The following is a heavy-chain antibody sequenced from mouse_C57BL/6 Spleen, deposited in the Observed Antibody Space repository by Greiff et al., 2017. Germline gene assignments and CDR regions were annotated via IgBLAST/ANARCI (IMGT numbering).Heavy chain of an antibody. CDR1: GYAFTNYL. V-gene: IGHV1-54*01. Sequence: QVQLQQSGAELVRPGTSVKVSCKASGYAFTNYLIEWVKQRPGQGLEWIGVINPGSGGTNYNEKFKGKATLTADKSSSTAYMQLSSLTSEDSAVYFCARMGGRAAYYFDDWGQGTTLTVSS. CDR3: ARMGGRAAYYFDD. CDR2: INPGSGGT. J-gene: IGHJ2*01.